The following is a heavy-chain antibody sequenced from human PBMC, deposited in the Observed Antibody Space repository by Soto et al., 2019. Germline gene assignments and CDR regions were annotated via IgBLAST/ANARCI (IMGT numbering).Heavy chain of an antibody. Sequence: ASVKVSCKASGYTFTSYAMHWVRQAPGQRLEWMGWINAGNGNTKYSQKFQGRVTITRDTSASTAYMELSSLRSEDTAVYYCAMGITIFGGTFDYWGQGTLVTVSS. D-gene: IGHD3-3*01. V-gene: IGHV1-3*01. CDR3: AMGITIFGGTFDY. J-gene: IGHJ4*02. CDR1: GYTFTSYA. CDR2: INAGNGNT.